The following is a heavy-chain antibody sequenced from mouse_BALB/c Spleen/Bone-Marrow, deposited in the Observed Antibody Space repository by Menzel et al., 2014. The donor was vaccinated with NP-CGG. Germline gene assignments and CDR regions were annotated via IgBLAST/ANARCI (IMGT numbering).Heavy chain of an antibody. CDR1: GFAFSRYW. CDR2: INPDSSTI. V-gene: IGHV4-1*02. CDR3: ARLYYYGLQDY. D-gene: IGHD1-1*01. Sequence: EVQVVESGGGLVQPGGSLKLSCAASGFAFSRYWMSWVRQAPGKGLEWIGEINPDSSTINYTPSLKDKFIISRDNAKNTQYLQMNKVRSEDTALYYCARLYYYGLQDYWGQSTTLTVSS. J-gene: IGHJ2*01.